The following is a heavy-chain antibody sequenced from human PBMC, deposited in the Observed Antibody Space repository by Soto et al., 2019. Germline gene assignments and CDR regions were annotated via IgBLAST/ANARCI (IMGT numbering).Heavy chain of an antibody. CDR2: MNPSSGDT. J-gene: IGHJ4*01. CDR1: GYNFTNFD. D-gene: IGHD2-15*01. Sequence: GASVKVSCKTSGYNFTNFDINWVRQAPGRGLVWMGWMNPSSGDTGSAQNFQGRVTMTRDISTRTFFMQLTSLRSEDTAIYYCARLAEYCNGIKCYSNFDFWGRGTQVTVSS. CDR3: ARLAEYCNGIKCYSNFDF. V-gene: IGHV1-8*01.